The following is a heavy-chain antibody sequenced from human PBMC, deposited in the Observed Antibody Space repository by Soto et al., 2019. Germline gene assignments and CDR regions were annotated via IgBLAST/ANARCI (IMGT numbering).Heavy chain of an antibody. CDR2: IDPSDSYI. CDR3: ATTRTTLVAKIDY. Sequence: GESLKISCKGSRDTFTSYWINWVRQMPGKGLEWMGRIDPSDSYINYSPSFQGHVTISADKSIRTAYLQWSSLEASDTAMYFCATTRTTLVAKIDYWGQGTLVTVSS. CDR1: RDTFTSYW. J-gene: IGHJ4*02. V-gene: IGHV5-10-1*01. D-gene: IGHD1-1*01.